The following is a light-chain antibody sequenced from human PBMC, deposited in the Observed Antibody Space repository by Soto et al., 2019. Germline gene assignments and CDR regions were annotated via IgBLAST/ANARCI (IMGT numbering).Light chain of an antibody. Sequence: QSALTQPASVSGSPGQSITISCTGTSSDVGSYNLVSWYQHNPGKAPKLMIYEVSKRPSGVSNRFSGSKSGNTASLTISGLQAEDEADYYCCSYAGSSTLVFGTGTKLTVL. CDR3: CSYAGSSTLV. CDR2: EVS. J-gene: IGLJ1*01. V-gene: IGLV2-23*02. CDR1: SSDVGSYNL.